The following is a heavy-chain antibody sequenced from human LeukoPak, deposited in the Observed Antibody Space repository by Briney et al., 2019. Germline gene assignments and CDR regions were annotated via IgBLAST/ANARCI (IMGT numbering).Heavy chain of an antibody. J-gene: IGHJ4*01. D-gene: IGHD6-19*01. CDR3: ARTSSSGLVGGYYFDY. CDR1: GGSFSGYY. CDR2: INHSGST. Sequence: SETLSLTCAVYGGSFSGYYWSWIRQPPGKGLEWIGEINHSGSTYYNPSLKSRVTISVDTSKNQFSLKLSSVTAADTAVYYCARTSSSGLVGGYYFDYWGHGALVTVSS. V-gene: IGHV4-34*01.